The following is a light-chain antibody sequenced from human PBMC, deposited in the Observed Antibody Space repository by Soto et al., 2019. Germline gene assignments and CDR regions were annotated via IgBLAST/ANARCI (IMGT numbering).Light chain of an antibody. CDR3: CSYAGTYV. CDR2: EVS. V-gene: IGLV2-23*02. J-gene: IGLJ1*01. CDR1: SSDVGSYNL. Sequence: QSVLTQPASVSGSPGQSITISCTGTSSDVGSYNLVSWYQQHPGKAPKLMIYEVSKRPSGVSNRFSGSKSGNTASLTISGLQAEDEADYYCCSYAGTYVFGTGTEVTVL.